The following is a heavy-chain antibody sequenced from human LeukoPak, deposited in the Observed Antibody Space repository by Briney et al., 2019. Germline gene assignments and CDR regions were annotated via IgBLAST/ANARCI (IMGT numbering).Heavy chain of an antibody. D-gene: IGHD6-19*01. J-gene: IGHJ4*02. Sequence: GGSLRLSCAASGFTFSGSAMHWVRQASGKGLEWVGRIRSKANSYATAYAASVKGRFTISRDDSKNTAYLQMNSLKTEDTAVYYCTRRVYNSGWYGEDNWGQGTLVTVSS. CDR2: IRSKANSYAT. CDR1: GFTFSGSA. CDR3: TRRVYNSGWYGEDN. V-gene: IGHV3-73*01.